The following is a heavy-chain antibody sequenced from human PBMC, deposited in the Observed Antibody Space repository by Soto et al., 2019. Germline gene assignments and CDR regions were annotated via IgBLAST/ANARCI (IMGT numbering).Heavy chain of an antibody. V-gene: IGHV4-61*01. CDR2: IYYGGSP. CDR1: GDTVSSGRYS. D-gene: IGHD3-10*01. CDR3: ARDYYHSPYSMDV. J-gene: IGHJ6*02. Sequence: QVQLQESGPGLVKPSETLSLTCTVSGDTVSSGRYSWSWIRQPPGTRLARIGYIYYGGSPYYNPSPSSRVAISVGTSRSPFSLWLRSVTAADVALYYCARDYYHSPYSMDVWGHGTTVTVSS.